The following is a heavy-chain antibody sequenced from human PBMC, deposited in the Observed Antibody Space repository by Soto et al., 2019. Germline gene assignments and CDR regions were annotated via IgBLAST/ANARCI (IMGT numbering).Heavy chain of an antibody. V-gene: IGHV3-74*01. CDR3: VRDDFGLGLDY. CDR2: TDSDGSFT. CDR1: GFILSDYD. Sequence: GGALRLSCAASGFILSDYDMTWVRRAPGQGLVWVSHTDSDGSFTTYADSVKGRFTISRDNAKSTLFLQMNSLRAEDTAVYYCVRDDFGLGLDYWGLGTLVTVSS. J-gene: IGHJ4*02. D-gene: IGHD1-26*01.